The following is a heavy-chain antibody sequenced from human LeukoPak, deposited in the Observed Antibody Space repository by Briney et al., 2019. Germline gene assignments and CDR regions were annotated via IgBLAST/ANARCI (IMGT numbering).Heavy chain of an antibody. V-gene: IGHV3-23*01. D-gene: IGHD2-2*02. Sequence: GGSLRLSCAASGFTFSSYAMSWVRQAPGKGLEWVSAISGSGGSTYYADSVKGRFTISRDNSKNTLYLQMNSLRAEDTAVYCCAKSDSKYDCSSTSCYKYYFDYWGQGTLVTVSS. CDR3: AKSDSKYDCSSTSCYKYYFDY. J-gene: IGHJ4*02. CDR2: ISGSGGST. CDR1: GFTFSSYA.